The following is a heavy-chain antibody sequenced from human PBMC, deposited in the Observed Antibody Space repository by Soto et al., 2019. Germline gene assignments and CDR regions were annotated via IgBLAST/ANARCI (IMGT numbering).Heavy chain of an antibody. V-gene: IGHV1-18*01. CDR3: ARXGSRQLWLIGYYYGMDV. J-gene: IGHJ6*02. Sequence: VASVKVSCKASGYTFTSYGISWVRQAPGQGLEWMGWISAYNGNTNYAQKLQGRVTMTTDTSTSTAYMELRSLRSDDTAVYYCARXGSRQLWLIGYYYGMDVWGQGTTVTVSS. CDR1: GYTFTSYG. CDR2: ISAYNGNT. D-gene: IGHD5-18*01.